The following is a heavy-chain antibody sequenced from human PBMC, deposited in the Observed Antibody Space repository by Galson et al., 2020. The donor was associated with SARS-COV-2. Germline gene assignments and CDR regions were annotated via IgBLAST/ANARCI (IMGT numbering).Heavy chain of an antibody. Sequence: SVKISCKASGFPFSTSAVQWVRQPRGQRLEWIGWIVVDSGNTDYEQKFQDRVTITRDMSTTKAYMELSSLRSEDTAVYYCVAGSLVAGAHWGQGTLVTVSS. CDR1: GFPFSTSA. D-gene: IGHD6-19*01. V-gene: IGHV1-58*01. J-gene: IGHJ4*02. CDR2: IVVDSGNT. CDR3: VAGSLVAGAH.